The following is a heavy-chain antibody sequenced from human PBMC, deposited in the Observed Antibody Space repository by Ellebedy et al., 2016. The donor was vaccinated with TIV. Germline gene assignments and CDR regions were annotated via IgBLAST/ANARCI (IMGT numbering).Heavy chain of an antibody. CDR2: INPSGGKT. CDR1: GYTFTSYY. Sequence: AASVKVSCKASGYTFTSYYLHWVLQAPGQGLEWMGKINPSGGKTTYAQKLQSRVTMTRDTSTSVVYVELTSLRSEDTAVYYCARSSFGSGYYGSLDYWGQGTLVTVSS. V-gene: IGHV1-46*04. D-gene: IGHD3-3*01. J-gene: IGHJ4*02. CDR3: ARSSFGSGYYGSLDY.